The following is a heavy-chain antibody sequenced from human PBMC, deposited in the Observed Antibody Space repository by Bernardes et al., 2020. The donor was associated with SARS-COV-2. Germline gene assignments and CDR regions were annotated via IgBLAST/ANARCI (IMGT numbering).Heavy chain of an antibody. J-gene: IGHJ4*02. D-gene: IGHD5-18*01. CDR2: ISTGGSTK. CDR3: AREYTYGFDS. Sequence: GGSLRLSCAASGFTFSSSVMNWVRQAPGKGLEWVSYISTGGSTKYYADSVKGRFTISRDNAKNSLYLQMNSLRAGDTAVYYCAREYTYGFDSWGQGTLVTVSS. CDR1: GFTFSSSV. V-gene: IGHV3-48*03.